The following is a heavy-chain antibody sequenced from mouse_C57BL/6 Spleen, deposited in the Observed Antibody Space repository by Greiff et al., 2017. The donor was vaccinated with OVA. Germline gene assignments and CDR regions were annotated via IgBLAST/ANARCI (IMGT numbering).Heavy chain of an antibody. D-gene: IGHD1-1*01. CDR2: ISYDGSN. CDR3: ARGVYYGSSYGYFDY. CDR1: GYSITSGYY. J-gene: IGHJ2*01. Sequence: ESGPGLVKPSQSLSLTCSVTGYSITSGYYWNWIRQFPGNKLEWMGYISYDGSNNYNPSLKNRISITRDTSKNQFFLKLNSVTTEDTATYYCARGVYYGSSYGYFDYWGQGTTLTVSS. V-gene: IGHV3-6*01.